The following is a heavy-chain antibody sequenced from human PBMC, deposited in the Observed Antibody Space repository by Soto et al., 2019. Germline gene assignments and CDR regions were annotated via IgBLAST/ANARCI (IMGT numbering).Heavy chain of an antibody. Sequence: QVQLVQSGAEVKKPGASVRVSCKASGYTFTSYYIHWVRQAPGQGLEWMAIVNPTGGSTNYAQKFQGRITVTFDTSTSTVFMELNSLRYEDTAVYYCARHLAAGDSWGQGTLVIVSS. D-gene: IGHD6-25*01. CDR2: VNPTGGST. V-gene: IGHV1-46*03. CDR3: ARHLAAGDS. J-gene: IGHJ4*02. CDR1: GYTFTSYY.